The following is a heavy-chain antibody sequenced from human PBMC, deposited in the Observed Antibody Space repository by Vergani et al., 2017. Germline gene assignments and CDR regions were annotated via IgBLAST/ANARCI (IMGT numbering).Heavy chain of an antibody. Sequence: QVQLQESGPGLVKPSETLSLTCAVYGGSFSGYYWSWIRQPPGKGLEWIGEINHSGSTNYNPSLKSRVTLSVDTSKNQFSLKLSSVTAADTAVYYCAREPGIAAAGVDYWGQGTLVTVSS. CDR1: GGSFSGYY. D-gene: IGHD6-13*01. CDR2: INHSGST. J-gene: IGHJ4*02. V-gene: IGHV4-34*09. CDR3: AREPGIAAAGVDY.